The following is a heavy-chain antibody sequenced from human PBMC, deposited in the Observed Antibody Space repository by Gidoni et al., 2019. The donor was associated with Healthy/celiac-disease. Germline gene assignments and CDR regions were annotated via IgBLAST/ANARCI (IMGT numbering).Heavy chain of an antibody. Sequence: EVQLLESGGGLVQPGGSLRLSCAASGFTFSSYAMSWLRQASGKGLEWVTAISGSGDNTYYADSVKGRFTISRDNSKNTLYLQMNSLRAEDTAVYYCAKGYGGYGDYWGQGTLVTVSS. CDR1: GFTFSSYA. V-gene: IGHV3-23*01. CDR2: ISGSGDNT. J-gene: IGHJ4*02. CDR3: AKGYGGYGDY. D-gene: IGHD4-17*01.